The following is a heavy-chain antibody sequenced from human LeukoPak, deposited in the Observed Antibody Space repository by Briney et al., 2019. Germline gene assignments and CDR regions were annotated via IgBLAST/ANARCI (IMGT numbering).Heavy chain of an antibody. D-gene: IGHD3-22*01. V-gene: IGHV3-23*01. CDR1: GFTFSTYA. CDR3: ALYYDSSGNTYHLHS. Sequence: GGSLRLSCAASGFTFSTYAMSWVRQAPGKEPEWVSLISGSGGSTYYADSVKGRFTISRDTSKNTLYLQMNSLRAEDTAVYYCALYYDSSGNTYHLHSWAQGTLVTVSS. J-gene: IGHJ4*02. CDR2: ISGSGGST.